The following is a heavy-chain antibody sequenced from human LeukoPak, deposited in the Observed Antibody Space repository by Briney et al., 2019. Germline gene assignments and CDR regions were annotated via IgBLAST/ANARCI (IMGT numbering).Heavy chain of an antibody. CDR2: ISGSGGST. V-gene: IGHV3-23*01. CDR3: AKKFSSGSQLFDY. Sequence: PGGSLRLSCAASGFTFSSYAMSWVRQAPGKGLEWGSAISGSGGSTYYADSVKGRFTISRDNSKNTLYLQMNSLRAEDTAVYYCAKKFSSGSQLFDYWGQGTLVTVSS. CDR1: GFTFSSYA. D-gene: IGHD6-19*01. J-gene: IGHJ4*02.